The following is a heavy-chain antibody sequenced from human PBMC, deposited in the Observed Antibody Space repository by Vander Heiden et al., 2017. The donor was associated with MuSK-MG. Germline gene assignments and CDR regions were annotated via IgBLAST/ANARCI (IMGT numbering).Heavy chain of an antibody. Sequence: EVQLVESGGGLVQPGGSLRLSCSASGFTFSSYAMHWVRQAPGKGLEYVSAISSNGGSTYYADSVKGRFTISRDNSKNTLYLQMSSLRAEDTAVYYCVKIESGTIFNYYYYGMDVWGQGTTVTVSS. CDR2: ISSNGGST. CDR1: GFTFSSYA. J-gene: IGHJ6*02. V-gene: IGHV3-64D*06. D-gene: IGHD3-9*01. CDR3: VKIESGTIFNYYYYGMDV.